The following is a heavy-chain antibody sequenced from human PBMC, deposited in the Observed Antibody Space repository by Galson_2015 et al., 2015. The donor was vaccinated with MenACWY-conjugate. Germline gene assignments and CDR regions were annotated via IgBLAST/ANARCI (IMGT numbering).Heavy chain of an antibody. CDR2: IYSGGNT. D-gene: IGHD3-10*01. Sequence: SLRLSCAASGLTVSSNYMSWVRQAPGKGLEWVSIIYSGGNTYYADSVKGRFTISRDNSKNTPYLQMNSLRAEDTAVYYCARDRRFSSRGVVTSSRMDVWGQGTTVTVSS. CDR3: ARDRRFSSRGVVTSSRMDV. CDR1: GLTVSSNY. V-gene: IGHV3-53*01. J-gene: IGHJ6*02.